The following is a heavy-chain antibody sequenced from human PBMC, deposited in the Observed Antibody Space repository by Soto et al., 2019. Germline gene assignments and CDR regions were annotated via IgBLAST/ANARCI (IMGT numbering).Heavy chain of an antibody. V-gene: IGHV2-26*01. CDR2: IFSNDEK. CDR1: GFSLSNARMG. CDR3: ARISRYDFWSGYYTDAFDI. J-gene: IGHJ3*02. Sequence: QVTLKESGPVLVKPTEPLTLTCTVSGFSLSNARMGVSWIRQPPGKALEWLAHIFSNDEKSYSTSLKSRLTISKDTSKSQVVPTMTNMDPVDTATYYCARISRYDFWSGYYTDAFDIWGQGTMVTVSS. D-gene: IGHD3-3*01.